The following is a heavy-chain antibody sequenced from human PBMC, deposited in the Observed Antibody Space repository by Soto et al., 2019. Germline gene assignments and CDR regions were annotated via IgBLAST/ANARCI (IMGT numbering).Heavy chain of an antibody. V-gene: IGHV5-10-1*01. D-gene: IGHD3-10*01. CDR2: IDPSDSYT. J-gene: IGHJ6*02. Sequence: PGESLKISCKGSGYSFTSYWISWVRQMPGKGLEWMGRIDPSDSYTNYSPSFQGHVTISADKSISTAYLQWSSLKASDTAMYYCARLRITMVRGLTEYYGMDVWGQGTTVIVSS. CDR3: ARLRITMVRGLTEYYGMDV. CDR1: GYSFTSYW.